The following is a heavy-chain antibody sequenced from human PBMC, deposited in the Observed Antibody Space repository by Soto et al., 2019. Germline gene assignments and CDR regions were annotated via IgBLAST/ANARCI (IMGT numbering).Heavy chain of an antibody. D-gene: IGHD2-2*01. Sequence: SETLSLTCAVYGGTFSGYSWTWIRQPPGKGLEWIGEINHRGRTNYNPSLKSRLTISVDTSKNQFSLNLSSVSAADTAVYYCARGADPHLPPSFDYWGQGILVTVAS. J-gene: IGHJ4*02. CDR1: GGTFSGYS. CDR3: ARGADPHLPPSFDY. V-gene: IGHV4-34*01. CDR2: INHRGRT.